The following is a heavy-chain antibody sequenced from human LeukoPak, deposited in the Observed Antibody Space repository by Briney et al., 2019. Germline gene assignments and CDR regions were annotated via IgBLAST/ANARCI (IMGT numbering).Heavy chain of an antibody. Sequence: SETLSLTCTVSGGSISSSSYYWGWIRQPPGKGLEWIGSIYYSGSTNYNPSLKSRVTMSVDTSKNQFSLKLSSVTAADTAVYYCARGLYSSSWYYFDYWGQGTLVTVSS. CDR3: ARGLYSSSWYYFDY. D-gene: IGHD6-13*01. CDR2: IYYSGST. V-gene: IGHV4-39*07. CDR1: GGSISSSSYY. J-gene: IGHJ4*02.